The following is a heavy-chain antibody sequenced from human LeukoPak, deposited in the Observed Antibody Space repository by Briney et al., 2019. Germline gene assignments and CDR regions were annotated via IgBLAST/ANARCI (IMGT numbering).Heavy chain of an antibody. CDR2: IYTSGST. CDR3: SRDGSGSSWSAFDI. Sequence: SQTLSLTCTVSGGSISSGGYYWSWIRQPAGKGLEWIGRIYTSGSTNYNPSLKSRGTMSVDTSKNQFSLKLSSVTAADTAVYYCSRDGSGSSWSAFDIWGQGTRVTVPS. CDR1: GGSISSGGYY. V-gene: IGHV4-61*02. D-gene: IGHD6-13*01. J-gene: IGHJ3*02.